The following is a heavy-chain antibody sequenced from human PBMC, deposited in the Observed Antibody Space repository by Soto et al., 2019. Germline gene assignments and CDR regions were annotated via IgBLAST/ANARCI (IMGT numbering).Heavy chain of an antibody. CDR1: GGTFSSSA. V-gene: IGHV1-69*13. CDR3: ASPSASALF. J-gene: IGHJ4*02. CDR2: ITPIFATA. Sequence: SVKVSCKASGGTFSSSAFSWVRQAPGHGLEWMGAITPIFATANYAQRFQGRLTISADASTTTVYMDLGSLTFDDTALYYCASPSASALFWCQGSLLTVSS.